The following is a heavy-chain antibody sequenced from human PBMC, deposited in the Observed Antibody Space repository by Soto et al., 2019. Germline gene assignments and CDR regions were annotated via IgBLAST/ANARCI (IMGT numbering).Heavy chain of an antibody. CDR3: TRDAARDSSARGWFDP. J-gene: IGHJ5*02. Sequence: PGGSLRLSCAASGFTFRSFTMNWVRQAPGKGLEWVSTISSNSAYIYYTDALRGRFTISRDNVKNSLHLQMNRLRAEDTAVYYCTRDAARDSSARGWFDPWGPGTMVTVS. CDR1: GFTFRSFT. D-gene: IGHD6-13*01. V-gene: IGHV3-21*01. CDR2: ISSNSAYI.